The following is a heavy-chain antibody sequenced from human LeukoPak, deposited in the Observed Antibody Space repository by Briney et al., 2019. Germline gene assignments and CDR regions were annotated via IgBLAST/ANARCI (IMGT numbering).Heavy chain of an antibody. V-gene: IGHV3-53*04. CDR1: GFTVSGNY. Sequence: GGSLRLSCAASGFTVSGNYMNWVRQAPGKGLEWASVIFSGGSTYYADSVKGRFTISRHNSKNTLYLQMNSLRAEDTAMYYCARDKDYIWAFDIWGQGTMVTVSS. CDR2: IFSGGST. CDR3: ARDKDYIWAFDI. J-gene: IGHJ3*02. D-gene: IGHD3-10*01.